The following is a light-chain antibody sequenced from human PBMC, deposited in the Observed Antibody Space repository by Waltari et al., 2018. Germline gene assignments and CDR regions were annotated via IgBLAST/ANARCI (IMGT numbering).Light chain of an antibody. Sequence: QSVLTQSPSTSGTPGQRVTISCSGSNSNIGSNHVYWYQQLPGTAPKLLIYSSVLRPSWVPVRCSGARSVTSGSLAISALRSEDEAHYYCFVGDDSLSGLWVFGGGTKLTVL. CDR2: SSV. V-gene: IGLV1-47*02. CDR3: FVGDDSLSGLWV. J-gene: IGLJ3*02. CDR1: NSNIGSNH.